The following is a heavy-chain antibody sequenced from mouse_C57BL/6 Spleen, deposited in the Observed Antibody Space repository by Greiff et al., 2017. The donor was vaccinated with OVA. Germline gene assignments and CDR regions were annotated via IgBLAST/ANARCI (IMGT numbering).Heavy chain of an antibody. V-gene: IGHV5-17*01. CDR1: GFSFSDYE. J-gene: IGHJ2*01. D-gene: IGHD1-1*01. CDR3: AINYHYYLDY. Sequence: EVQLVESGGGLVKPGGSLKLSCAASGFSFSDYEMHWVRQAPEKGLEWVAYISRDSSTTYYADTVKGRFTFSRDNAENTRLLQVTSVGSEDTAMYYCAINYHYYLDYWGQGTTLTVSS. CDR2: ISRDSSTT.